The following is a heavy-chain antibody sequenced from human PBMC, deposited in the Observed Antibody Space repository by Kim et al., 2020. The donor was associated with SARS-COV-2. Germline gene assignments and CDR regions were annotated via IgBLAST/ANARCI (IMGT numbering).Heavy chain of an antibody. V-gene: IGHV3-30*18. CDR2: ISYDGSNK. J-gene: IGHJ5*02. Sequence: GGSLRLSCAASGFTFSSYGMHWVRQAPGKGLEWVAVISYDGSNKYYADSVKGRFTISRDNSKNTLYLQMNSLRAEDTAVYYCAKERERWLFREGFDPWGQGTLVTVSS. D-gene: IGHD3-22*01. CDR1: GFTFSSYG. CDR3: AKERERWLFREGFDP.